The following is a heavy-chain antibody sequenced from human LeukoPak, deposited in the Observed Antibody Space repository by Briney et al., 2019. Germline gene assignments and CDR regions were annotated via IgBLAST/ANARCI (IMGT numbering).Heavy chain of an antibody. CDR3: ARDAGLQQQYYYYYYMDV. J-gene: IGHJ6*03. CDR1: GFTFSSYG. V-gene: IGHV3-23*01. D-gene: IGHD6-13*01. Sequence: GGSLRLSCAASGFTFSSYGMSWVRQAPGKGLEWVSAISGSGGSTYYADSVKGRFTISRDNSKNTLYLQMNSLRAEDTAVYYCARDAGLQQQYYYYYYMDVWGKGTTVTVSS. CDR2: ISGSGGST.